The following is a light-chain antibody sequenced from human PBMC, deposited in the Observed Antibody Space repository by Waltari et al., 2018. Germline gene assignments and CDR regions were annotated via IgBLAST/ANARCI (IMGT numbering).Light chain of an antibody. CDR2: EVS. J-gene: IGLJ2*01. CDR3: CSYAGTYTLV. Sequence: QSALTQPRSVSGSPGQSVTISCTGTSSHVGGNNYVSWYQQHPGKAPQLMIYEVSKRSSGVPDRFSGSKSGNMASLTISGLQAEDEADYYCCSYAGTYTLVFGGGTKLTVL. CDR1: SSHVGGNNY. V-gene: IGLV2-11*01.